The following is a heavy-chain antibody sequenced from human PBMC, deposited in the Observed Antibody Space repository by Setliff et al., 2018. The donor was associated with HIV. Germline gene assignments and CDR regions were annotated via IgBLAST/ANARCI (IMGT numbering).Heavy chain of an antibody. CDR3: ARVYYYGSPHMDV. CDR1: GGSFSGYY. D-gene: IGHD3-10*01. CDR2: IYCSGST. V-gene: IGHV4-34*01. J-gene: IGHJ6*03. Sequence: SETLSLTCAVYGGSFSGYYWSWIRQPPGKGLEWIGSIYCSGSTYYNPSLKSRVTISVDTSKNQFSLKLSSVTAADTAVYYCARVYYYGSPHMDVWGKGTTVTVSS.